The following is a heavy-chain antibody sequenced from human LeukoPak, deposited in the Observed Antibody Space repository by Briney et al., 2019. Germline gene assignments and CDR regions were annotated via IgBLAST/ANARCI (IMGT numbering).Heavy chain of an antibody. Sequence: PGGSLRLSCAASGFTFSNYAMSWVRQAPGKGLEWVSAIVGSGGSTYYADSVKGRFTISRDNSKNTLFLQMNSLRVEDTALYYCSKWGDYDVLTGYYDSDFWGQGTLATVSS. D-gene: IGHD3-9*01. CDR1: GFTFSNYA. J-gene: IGHJ4*02. V-gene: IGHV3-23*01. CDR3: SKWGDYDVLTGYYDSDF. CDR2: IVGSGGST.